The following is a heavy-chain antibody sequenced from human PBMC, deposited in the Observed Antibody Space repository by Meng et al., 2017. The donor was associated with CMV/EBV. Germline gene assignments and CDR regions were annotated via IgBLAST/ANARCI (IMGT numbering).Heavy chain of an antibody. CDR1: GYTFTSYD. J-gene: IGHJ6*02. CDR2: MNPNSGNT. CDR3: ARRGSSGWPYYYYGMDV. Sequence: ASVKVSCKASGYTFTSYDINWVRQATGQGLEWMGWMNPNSGNTGYAQKFQGRVTFTRNTSISTAYMELSSLRSEDTAVYYCARRGSSGWPYYYYGMDVWGQGTTVTVSS. D-gene: IGHD6-19*01. V-gene: IGHV1-8*03.